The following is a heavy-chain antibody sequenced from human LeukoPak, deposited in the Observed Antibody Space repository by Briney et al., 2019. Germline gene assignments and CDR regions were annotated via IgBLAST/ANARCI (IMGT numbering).Heavy chain of an antibody. CDR3: ARAGDRYCSGGSCYSDY. CDR2: ISSGGGTI. D-gene: IGHD2-15*01. V-gene: IGHV3-48*04. Sequence: GGSLRLSCVASGFTFSTYSMNWVRQAPGKGLEWVSSISSGGGTIFYADSVKGRFTISRDNAKNSLYLQMNSLRAEDTAVYYCARAGDRYCSGGSCYSDYWGQGTLVTVSS. CDR1: GFTFSTYS. J-gene: IGHJ4*02.